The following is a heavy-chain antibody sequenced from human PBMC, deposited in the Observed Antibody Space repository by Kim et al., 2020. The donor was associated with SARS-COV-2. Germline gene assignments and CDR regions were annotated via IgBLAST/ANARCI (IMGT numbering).Heavy chain of an antibody. CDR2: INHSGST. V-gene: IGHV4-34*01. CDR1: GGSFSGYY. Sequence: SETLSLTCAVYGGSFSGYYWSWIRQPPGKGLEWIGEINHSGSTNYNPSLKSRVTISVDTSKNQFSLKLSSVTAADTAVYYCARGLRVAARPGKWFDPWGQGTLVTVSS. D-gene: IGHD6-6*01. CDR3: ARGLRVAARPGKWFDP. J-gene: IGHJ5*02.